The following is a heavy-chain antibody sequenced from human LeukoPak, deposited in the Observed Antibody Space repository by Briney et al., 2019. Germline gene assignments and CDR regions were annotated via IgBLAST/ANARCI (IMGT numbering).Heavy chain of an antibody. CDR2: ISSSSSYI. D-gene: IGHD6-6*01. CDR1: GFTFSSYS. Sequence: GGSLRLSCAAPGFTFSSYSMNWVRQAPGKGLEWVSSISSSSSYIYYADSVKGRFTISRDNAKNSLYLQMNSLRAEDTAVYYCARDSSSSHYYWGQGTLVTVSS. V-gene: IGHV3-21*01. J-gene: IGHJ4*02. CDR3: ARDSSSSHYY.